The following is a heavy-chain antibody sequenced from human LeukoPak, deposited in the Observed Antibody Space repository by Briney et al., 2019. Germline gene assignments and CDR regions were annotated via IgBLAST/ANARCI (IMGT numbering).Heavy chain of an antibody. V-gene: IGHV4-34*01. CDR3: AGSPGIAAAGRASYFQH. J-gene: IGHJ1*01. CDR1: CGAFSGYY. CDR2: INHSGST. D-gene: IGHD6-13*01. Sequence: SGTPSPTCAVFCGAFSGYYWGWNRPPPGEGLGLIGGINHSGSTNYNPSLKSRVTTSVDTSKNQFSLRLSSVTAGDTAVYDCAGSPGIAAAGRASYFQHWGQGTLVTVSS.